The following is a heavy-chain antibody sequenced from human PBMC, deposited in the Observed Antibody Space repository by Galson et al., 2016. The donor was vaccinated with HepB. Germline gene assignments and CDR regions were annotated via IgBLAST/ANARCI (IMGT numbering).Heavy chain of an antibody. J-gene: IGHJ2*01. V-gene: IGHV4-59*01. Sequence: ETLSLHCTVSGGSLSSYYWRWIRQPPGKGLEWIGYIYSSGETNYNTFFKSRVSMSVAPSKNQLSLKLSSVTAADTAVYYCARYMLPPKDWYSDLCGRGTLVTVSS. CDR1: GGSLSSYY. CDR3: ARYMLPPKDWYSDL. CDR2: IYSSGET. D-gene: IGHD3-10*02.